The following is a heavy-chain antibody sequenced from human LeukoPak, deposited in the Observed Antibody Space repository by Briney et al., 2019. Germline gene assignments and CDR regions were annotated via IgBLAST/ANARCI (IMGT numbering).Heavy chain of an antibody. CDR2: TKDKAYSYTT. CDR3: ASIRGVFGY. V-gene: IGHV3-72*01. CDR1: GFTFSDLF. D-gene: IGHD3-10*01. Sequence: TGGSLRLSCAVSGFTFSDLFMHWARQAPRKGLEWVGRTKDKAYSYTTEYAASVKGRFTISRDDSKNLVYLQMNSLKTEDTAVYYCASIRGVFGYWGQGILVTVSS. J-gene: IGHJ4*02.